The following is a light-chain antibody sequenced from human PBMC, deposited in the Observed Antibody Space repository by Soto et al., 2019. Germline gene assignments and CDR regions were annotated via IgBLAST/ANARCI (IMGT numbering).Light chain of an antibody. Sequence: QSALTQPASVSGSPGQSITISCTGTSSDVGGYNYVSWYQQHPGKAPKLMIYDISNRPSGVSNRFSGSTSGNTASLTISGLQKEDEDDYYCSSYTSSSPRYVVFGGGTKLTVL. CDR1: SSDVGGYNY. V-gene: IGLV2-14*01. J-gene: IGLJ2*01. CDR2: DIS. CDR3: SSYTSSSPRYVV.